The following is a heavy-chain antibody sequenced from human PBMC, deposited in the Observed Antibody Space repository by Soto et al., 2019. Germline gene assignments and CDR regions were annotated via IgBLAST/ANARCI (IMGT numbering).Heavy chain of an antibody. Sequence: SETLSLTCSVSGGSTSDKSYFWGWVRQSPGKGLEWIGSTYYSGSSYYNPSLKSRVAISVDTSRNQFSLKLRSVTAADTAVYFCARQRLLRLKPDFDIWGQGTLVTVS. CDR1: GGSTSDKSYF. CDR3: ARQRLLRLKPDFDI. V-gene: IGHV4-39*01. J-gene: IGHJ4*02. D-gene: IGHD2-21*02. CDR2: TYYSGSS.